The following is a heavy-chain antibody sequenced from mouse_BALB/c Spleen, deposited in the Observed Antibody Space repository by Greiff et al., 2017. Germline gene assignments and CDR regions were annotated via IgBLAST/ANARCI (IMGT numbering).Heavy chain of an antibody. D-gene: IGHD1-1*01. J-gene: IGHJ4*01. Sequence: EVQLVESGGGLVKPGGSLKLSCAASGFTFSSYAMSWVRQSPEKRLEWVAEISSGGSYTYYPDTVTGRFTISRDNAKNTLYLEMSSLRSEDTAMYYCARDGTTPPMDYWGQGTSVTVSS. CDR2: ISSGGSYT. CDR1: GFTFSSYA. CDR3: ARDGTTPPMDY. V-gene: IGHV5-9-4*01.